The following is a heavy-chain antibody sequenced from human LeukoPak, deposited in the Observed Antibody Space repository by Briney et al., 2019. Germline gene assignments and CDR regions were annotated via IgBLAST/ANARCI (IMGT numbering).Heavy chain of an antibody. Sequence: GGSLRLSCTASGFTFGDYAMSWVRQAPGKGLEWVGYIRSRAYGGAAEYAASVKGGFTITRDDSKSIAYLQMSSLNIEDTAVYYCAASSGFDYWGQGTLVTVSS. CDR1: GFTFGDYA. CDR2: IRSRAYGGAA. V-gene: IGHV3-49*04. J-gene: IGHJ4*02. D-gene: IGHD6-25*01. CDR3: AASSGFDY.